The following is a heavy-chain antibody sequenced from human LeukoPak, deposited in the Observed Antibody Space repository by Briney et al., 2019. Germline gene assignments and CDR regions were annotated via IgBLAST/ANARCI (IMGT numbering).Heavy chain of an antibody. CDR1: GFTFSSYS. D-gene: IGHD2-8*01. CDR3: ARSPGGYCTNGVCFFDY. Sequence: GGSLRLSCAASGFTFSSYSMNWVRQAPGKGLEWVSSISSSSSYIYYADSVKGRFTISRDNAKNSLYLQMNSLRAEDTAVYYCARSPGGYCTNGVCFFDYWGQGTLVTVSS. J-gene: IGHJ4*02. V-gene: IGHV3-21*01. CDR2: ISSSSSYI.